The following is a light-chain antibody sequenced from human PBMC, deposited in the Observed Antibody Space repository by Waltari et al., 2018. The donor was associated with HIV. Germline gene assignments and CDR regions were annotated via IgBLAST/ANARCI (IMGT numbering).Light chain of an antibody. CDR2: EVK. CDR1: SSDVGAYHY. V-gene: IGLV2-8*01. Sequence: QSALTQPPSASGSRGQSSTISRNGTSSDVGAYHYVSWYQQYPGMAPKLIIYEVKKRPSGVPDRCSGSKSGNTASLTVSGLQAEDEADFYCSSYAGSAVVFGGGTKLTVL. J-gene: IGLJ2*01. CDR3: SSYAGSAVV.